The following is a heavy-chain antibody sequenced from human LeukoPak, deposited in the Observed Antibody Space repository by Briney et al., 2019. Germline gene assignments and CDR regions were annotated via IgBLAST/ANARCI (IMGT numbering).Heavy chain of an antibody. CDR1: GFTFSSYA. J-gene: IGHJ1*01. V-gene: IGHV3-30*04. D-gene: IGHD3-9*01. CDR3: ARGADWLAFRTHAEYFQH. Sequence: PGGSLRLSCAASGFTFSSYAMHWVRQAPGKGLEWVAVISYDGSKKYYADSVKGRFTISRDNSKNTLYLQMNSLRAEDTAVYYCARGADWLAFRTHAEYFQHWGQGTLVTVSS. CDR2: ISYDGSKK.